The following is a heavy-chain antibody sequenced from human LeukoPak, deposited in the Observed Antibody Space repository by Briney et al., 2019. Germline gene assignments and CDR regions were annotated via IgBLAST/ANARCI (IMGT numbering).Heavy chain of an antibody. D-gene: IGHD6-19*01. J-gene: IGHJ4*02. V-gene: IGHV3-74*01. Sequence: GSLRLSCAASGFTFSSNWMHWVRQAPGKGLVWVSRINEDGSTTNYADSVKGRSTIFRDNAKNTLYLQMNSLRAEDTAVYYCARFSSGWYVLTDYWGQGTLVTVSS. CDR1: GFTFSSNW. CDR3: ARFSSGWYVLTDY. CDR2: INEDGSTT.